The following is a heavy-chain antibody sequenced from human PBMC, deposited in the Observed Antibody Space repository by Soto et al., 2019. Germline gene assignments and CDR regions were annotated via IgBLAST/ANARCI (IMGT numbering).Heavy chain of an antibody. CDR3: ARIARGSGSYYTFDS. D-gene: IGHD3-10*01. Sequence: PXATLSLTFTVSGGPISSYSWSWIRQPPGKGLEWIGYIYYSGRTNYNPSLNSRVTISVDTSRNQFSLKLSSVTAADTAVYYCARIARGSGSYYTFDSWGRGTLVTVSS. CDR1: GGPISSYS. J-gene: IGHJ4*02. CDR2: IYYSGRT. V-gene: IGHV4-59*01.